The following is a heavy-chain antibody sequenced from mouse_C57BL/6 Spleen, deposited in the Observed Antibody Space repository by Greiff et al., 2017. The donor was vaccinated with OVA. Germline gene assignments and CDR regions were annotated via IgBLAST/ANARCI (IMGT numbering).Heavy chain of an antibody. J-gene: IGHJ2*01. D-gene: IGHD4-1*01. Sequence: EVKLMESGGGLVKPGGSLKLSCAASGFTFSSYAMSWVRQTPEKRLEWVATISDGGSYTYYPDNVKGRFTISRDNAKNNLYLQMSHLESEDTAMYYCARGGVGRYFDYWGQGTTLAVSS. CDR2: ISDGGSYT. CDR3: ARGGVGRYFDY. V-gene: IGHV5-4*03. CDR1: GFTFSSYA.